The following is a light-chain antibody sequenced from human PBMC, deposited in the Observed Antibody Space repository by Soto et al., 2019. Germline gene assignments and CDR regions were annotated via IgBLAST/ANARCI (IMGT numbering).Light chain of an antibody. CDR2: DAS. J-gene: IGKJ5*01. V-gene: IGKV3-11*01. CDR1: QSVSSY. Sequence: IVLRRAPATMSLSPVARATICCMRRQSVSSYLAWSQQKPGPAPTLLLYDASTRATGIPARFSGSGSGTDFTLNTSSLEAEDIAVYHCERRSNWPPSISFGQGTRLEIK. CDR3: ERRSNWPPSIS.